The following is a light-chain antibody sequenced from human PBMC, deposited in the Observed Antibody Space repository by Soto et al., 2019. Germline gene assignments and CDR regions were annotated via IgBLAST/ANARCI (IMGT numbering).Light chain of an antibody. J-gene: IGLJ2*01. Sequence: QSALTQPASVSGSPGQSITISCTGTSSDVGGYNYVSWYQLHPGKAPKLMIYEVSTRPSGVSNRFSASKSGNTASLTISGLQADDEADYYCSSFTSLSTVVFGGGTKLTVL. V-gene: IGLV2-14*01. CDR3: SSFTSLSTVV. CDR2: EVS. CDR1: SSDVGGYNY.